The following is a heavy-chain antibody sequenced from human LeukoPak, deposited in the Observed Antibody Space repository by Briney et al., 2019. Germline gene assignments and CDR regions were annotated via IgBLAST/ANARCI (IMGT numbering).Heavy chain of an antibody. CDR1: GYTFTSYD. CDR2: MNPNSGNT. Sequence: ASVKVSCKASGYTFTSYDINWVRQATGQGLEWMGWMNPNSGNTGYAQKFQGRVTMTRNTSISTAYMELSSLRSEDTAVYYCARGSGSYFPVDYWGQGTLVTVSS. J-gene: IGHJ4*02. D-gene: IGHD1-26*01. V-gene: IGHV1-8*01. CDR3: ARGSGSYFPVDY.